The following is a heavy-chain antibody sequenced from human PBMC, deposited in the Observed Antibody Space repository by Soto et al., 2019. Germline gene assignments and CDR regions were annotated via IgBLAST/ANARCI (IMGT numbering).Heavy chain of an antibody. CDR1: GDTFNSYG. D-gene: IGHD6-13*01. Sequence: QVQLVQSGPELKKPGSSVKVSCEAPGDTFNSYGISWVRQAPGQGLEWMGGIVPMFGTTNLALKFEDRVTITADELTTTVYMEIRGLTSEDTAVYYCARDLADVHLWDAFDVWGHGTRVTVSS. J-gene: IGHJ3*01. V-gene: IGHV1-69*01. CDR3: ARDLADVHLWDAFDV. CDR2: IVPMFGTT.